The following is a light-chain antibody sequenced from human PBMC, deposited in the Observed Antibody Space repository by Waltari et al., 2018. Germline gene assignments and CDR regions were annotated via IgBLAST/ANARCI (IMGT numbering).Light chain of an antibody. J-gene: IGKJ1*01. CDR2: VAS. V-gene: IGKV3-15*01. Sequence: EIVMTQSPATLSVSPGERATLFCRASQSVRSKLAWYQQKPGQAPRFLIYVASTRATGIPARFSGRGSGTEFTLTISSLQSEDFAVYYCQQNNNWPPWTFGQGTKVEIK. CDR1: QSVRSK. CDR3: QQNNNWPPWT.